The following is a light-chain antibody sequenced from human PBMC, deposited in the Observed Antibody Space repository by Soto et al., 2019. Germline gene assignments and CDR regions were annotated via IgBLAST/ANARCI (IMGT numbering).Light chain of an antibody. Sequence: EIVLTQSPATLSLSPGERATLSCRASQSVSSSLAWYQQKPGQAPRLLIYDASNRATGIPARFSGSGSGTEFTLTISSLEPEDFAVYYCQQRSNWPRTFGQGTKLEIK. CDR3: QQRSNWPRT. J-gene: IGKJ2*01. CDR2: DAS. V-gene: IGKV3-11*01. CDR1: QSVSSS.